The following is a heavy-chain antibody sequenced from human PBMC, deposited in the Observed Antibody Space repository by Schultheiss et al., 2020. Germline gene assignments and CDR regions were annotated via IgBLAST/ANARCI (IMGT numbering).Heavy chain of an antibody. Sequence: GESLKISCAASGFTFSNYAMHWVRQAPGKWLEWVAVMWSDGINKFYRDSVKGRFTISRDNSKNTLYLQMNSLRAEDTALYYCARGRSDENGDPHFDDWGQGTLVTVSS. CDR1: GFTFSNYA. V-gene: IGHV3-33*01. CDR2: MWSDGINK. D-gene: IGHD4-17*01. CDR3: ARGRSDENGDPHFDD. J-gene: IGHJ4*02.